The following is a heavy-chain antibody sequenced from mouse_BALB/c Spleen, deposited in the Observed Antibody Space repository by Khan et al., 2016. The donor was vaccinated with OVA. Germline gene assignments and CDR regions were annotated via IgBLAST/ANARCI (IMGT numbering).Heavy chain of an antibody. CDR1: GYSITRDYA. CDR2: ISNSGSA. Sequence: VQLQESGPGLVKPSQSLSLTCTVTGYSITRDYAWNWIRQFPGNDLEWMGYISNSGSASYNPSLKSRISITRDTSKNQFFLQWHSVTHEDTATYCCASELGRYYAMDYWGQGTAVTVSS. D-gene: IGHD4-1*01. J-gene: IGHJ4*01. V-gene: IGHV3-2*02. CDR3: ASELGRYYAMDY.